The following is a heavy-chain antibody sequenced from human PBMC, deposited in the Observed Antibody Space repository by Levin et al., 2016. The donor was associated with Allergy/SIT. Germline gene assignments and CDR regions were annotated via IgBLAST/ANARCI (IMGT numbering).Heavy chain of an antibody. V-gene: IGHV4-34*01. CDR2: INHSGST. Sequence: SETLSLTCAVYGGSFSGYYWSWIRQPPGKGLEWIGEINHSGSTNYNPSLKSRVTISVDTSKNQFSLKLSSVTAADTAVYYCARGSDDSSGYYGGSDYWGQGTLVTVSS. D-gene: IGHD3-22*01. CDR3: ARGSDDSSGYYGGSDY. J-gene: IGHJ4*02. CDR1: GGSFSGYY.